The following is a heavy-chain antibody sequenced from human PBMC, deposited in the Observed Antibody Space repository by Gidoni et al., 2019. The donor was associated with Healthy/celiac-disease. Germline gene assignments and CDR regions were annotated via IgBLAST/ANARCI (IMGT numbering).Heavy chain of an antibody. D-gene: IGHD3-3*01. CDR2: IYHSGST. Sequence: QVQLQESGPGLVKPSGTLSLTCAVSGGSISGSNWWSWVRQPPGKGLEWIGEIYHSGSTNYNPSLKSRVTISVDKSKNQFSLKLSSVTAADTAVYYCARDNSEYDFWSGYYIWGQGTLVTVSS. J-gene: IGHJ4*02. CDR1: GGSISGSNW. CDR3: ARDNSEYDFWSGYYI. V-gene: IGHV4-4*02.